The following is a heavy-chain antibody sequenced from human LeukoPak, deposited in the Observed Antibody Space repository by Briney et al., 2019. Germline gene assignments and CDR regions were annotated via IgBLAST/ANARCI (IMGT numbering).Heavy chain of an antibody. D-gene: IGHD4-17*01. CDR3: ARVAYGDPGIDY. J-gene: IGHJ4*02. V-gene: IGHV1-46*01. Sequence: ASVKVSCKASGYTFTSYYMHWVRQAPGQGLEWMGIINPSGGSTSYAQKFQGRVTMTRDMSTSTAYMELRSLRSDDTAVYYCARVAYGDPGIDYWGQGTLVTVSS. CDR2: INPSGGST. CDR1: GYTFTSYY.